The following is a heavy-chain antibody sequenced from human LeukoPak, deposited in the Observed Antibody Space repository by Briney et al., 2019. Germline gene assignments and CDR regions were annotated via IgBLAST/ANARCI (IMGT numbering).Heavy chain of an antibody. CDR1: GFTVSSNS. Sequence: PGGSLRLSCTVSGFTVSSNSMSWVRQAPGKGLEWVSYISSSSSYIYYADSVKGRFTISRDNAKNTLYLQMNSLRAEDTAVYYCTRGLKGPDFWGQGTLVTVSS. V-gene: IGHV3-21*05. J-gene: IGHJ4*02. CDR3: TRGLKGPDF. CDR2: ISSSSSYI.